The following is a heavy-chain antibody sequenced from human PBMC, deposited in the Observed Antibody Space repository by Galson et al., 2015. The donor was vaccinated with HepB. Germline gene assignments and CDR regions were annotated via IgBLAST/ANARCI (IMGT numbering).Heavy chain of an antibody. CDR3: ARDPQVRIAVAGSLGH. V-gene: IGHV1-18*04. D-gene: IGHD6-19*01. CDR2: ISAYNGNT. CDR1: GYTFTSYG. Sequence: SVKVSCKASGYTFTSYGISWVRQAPGQGLEWMGWISAYNGNTNYAQKLQGRVTMTTDTSTSTAYMELRSLRSDDTAVYYCARDPQVRIAVAGSLGHWGQGALVTVSS. J-gene: IGHJ5*02.